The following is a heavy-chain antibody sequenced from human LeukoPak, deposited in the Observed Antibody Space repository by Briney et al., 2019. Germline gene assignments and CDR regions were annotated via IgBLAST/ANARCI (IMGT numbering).Heavy chain of an antibody. V-gene: IGHV3-66*01. J-gene: IGHJ6*02. Sequence: GGSLRLSCAASGFTVSSNYMSWVRQAPGKGLEWVSLIYSGGSTYYADSVKGRFTISRDNSKNTLYLQMNSLRAEDTAVYYCAKSMALYYYGMDVWGQGTAVTVSS. CDR2: IYSGGST. CDR3: AKSMALYYYGMDV. D-gene: IGHD2/OR15-2a*01. CDR1: GFTVSSNY.